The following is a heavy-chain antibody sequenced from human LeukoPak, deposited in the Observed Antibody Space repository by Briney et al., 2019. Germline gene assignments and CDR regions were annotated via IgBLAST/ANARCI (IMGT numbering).Heavy chain of an antibody. D-gene: IGHD3-3*02. Sequence: ASVKVSCTASGYTFTSYGISWVRQAPGQGLEWMGWISAYNGNTNYAQKLQGRVTMTTDTSTSTAYMELRSLRSDDTAVYYCARGKLGYYYYHMDAWGKGTTVTVSS. CDR2: ISAYNGNT. J-gene: IGHJ6*03. CDR3: ARGKLGYYYYHMDA. CDR1: GYTFTSYG. V-gene: IGHV1-18*01.